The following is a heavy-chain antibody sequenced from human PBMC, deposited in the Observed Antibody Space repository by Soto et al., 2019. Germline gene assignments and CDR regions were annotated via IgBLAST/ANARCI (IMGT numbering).Heavy chain of an antibody. Sequence: PSETPSLICTVSGGSISSGGYYWSWIRQHPGKGLEWIGYIYYSGSTYYNPSLKSRVTISVDTSKNQFSLKLSSVTAADTAVYYCARDVLDDYSNYGRHRIFDYWGQGTVVTVSS. J-gene: IGHJ4*02. CDR3: ARDVLDDYSNYGRHRIFDY. CDR1: GGSISSGGYY. CDR2: IYYSGST. D-gene: IGHD4-4*01. V-gene: IGHV4-31*03.